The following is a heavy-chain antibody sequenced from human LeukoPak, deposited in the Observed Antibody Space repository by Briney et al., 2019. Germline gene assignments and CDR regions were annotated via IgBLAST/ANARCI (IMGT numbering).Heavy chain of an antibody. D-gene: IGHD2-15*01. CDR2: ISAYNGNT. V-gene: IGHV1-18*01. CDR1: RDTFSNYD. J-gene: IGHJ6*02. Sequence: GASVKVSCKASRDTFSNYDISWVRQAPGQGLEWMGWISAYNGNTNYAQNLQGRVTMTTETSTSTAYMELRSLRSDDTAVYYCARELQQNYYYGMDAWGQGTTVTVSS. CDR3: ARELQQNYYYGMDA.